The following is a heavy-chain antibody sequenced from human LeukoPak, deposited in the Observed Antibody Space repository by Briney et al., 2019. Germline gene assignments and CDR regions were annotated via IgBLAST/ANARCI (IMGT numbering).Heavy chain of an antibody. V-gene: IGHV1-24*01. CDR2: FDPENGET. CDR1: GYSLIELS. CDR3: ATAPPVTYTKSSDYYYMDV. D-gene: IGHD2-2*02. Sequence: ASVKVSCKVSGYSLIELSMHWVRQGAGKGLECMGGFDPENGETIYSERFQGRITMTQDTSRDTAYMELSSLRSEDTAVYYCATAPPVTYTKSSDYYYMDVWGKGTTVTVSS. J-gene: IGHJ6*03.